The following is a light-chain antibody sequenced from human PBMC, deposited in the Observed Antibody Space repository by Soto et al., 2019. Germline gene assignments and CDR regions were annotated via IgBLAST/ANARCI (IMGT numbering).Light chain of an antibody. J-gene: IGLJ1*01. CDR3: SSYTSSSTPYV. V-gene: IGLV2-14*01. CDR1: SSDVGGYNY. Sequence: LTQPASVSGSPGQSITISCAGTSSDVGGYNYVSWYQQHPGKAPKLMIYEVSNRPSGVSNRFSGSKSGNTASLTISGLQAEDEADYYCSSYTSSSTPYVFGTGTKVTV. CDR2: EVS.